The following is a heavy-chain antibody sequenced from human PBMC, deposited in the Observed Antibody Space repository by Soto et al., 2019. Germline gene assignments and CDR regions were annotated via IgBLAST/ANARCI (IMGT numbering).Heavy chain of an antibody. Sequence: SETLSLTCAVYGGSFSGYYWSWIRQPPGKGLEWIGEINHSGSTNYNPSLKSRVTISVDTSKNQFSLKLSSVTAADTAVYYCARGWRYYDSSGNRRPVTSYYFDSGGKETLFTVPS. J-gene: IGHJ4*02. CDR2: INHSGST. CDR3: ARGWRYYDSSGNRRPVTSYYFDS. CDR1: GGSFSGYY. D-gene: IGHD3-22*01. V-gene: IGHV4-34*01.